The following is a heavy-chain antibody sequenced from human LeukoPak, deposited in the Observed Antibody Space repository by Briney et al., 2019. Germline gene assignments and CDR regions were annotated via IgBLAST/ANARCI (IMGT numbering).Heavy chain of an antibody. J-gene: IGHJ3*02. V-gene: IGHV1-18*01. CDR1: GYTFTSYG. D-gene: IGHD6-19*01. CDR3: ARHGSSGRYWAFGI. Sequence: GASVKVSCKASGYTFTSYGISWVRQAPGQGLEWMGWVSTYNGNTNYVQKLQGRVTMTTDTSTNTAYMELRSLRSDDTAVYYCARHGSSGRYWAFGIWGQGTMVTVSS. CDR2: VSTYNGNT.